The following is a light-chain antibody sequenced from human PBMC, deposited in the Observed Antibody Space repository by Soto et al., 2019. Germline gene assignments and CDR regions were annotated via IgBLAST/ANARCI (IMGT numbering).Light chain of an antibody. CDR3: FTYAGNNYV. CDR2: DVS. V-gene: IGLV2-11*01. CDR1: SSDVGGYKY. J-gene: IGLJ1*01. Sequence: QSALTQPRSVSGSHGQSVTISCTGTSSDVGGYKYVSWYQQHPGKAPKLMIYDVSKRPSGVPDRFSGSKSGNTSSLTIFGLQAEDEADYFSFTYAGNNYVFVSGTKLTVL.